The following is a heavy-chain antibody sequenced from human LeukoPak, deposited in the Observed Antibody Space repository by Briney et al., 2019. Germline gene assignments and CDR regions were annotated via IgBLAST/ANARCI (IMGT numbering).Heavy chain of an antibody. Sequence: GGSLRLSCAASGFTFSSYTMTWVRQAPGKGLEWVSAISGSGGSTYYADSVKGRFTISRDNSKNTLYLQMNSLRAEDTAVYYCAKDGLWFGEFPFDYWGQGTLVTVSS. V-gene: IGHV3-23*01. CDR3: AKDGLWFGEFPFDY. CDR2: ISGSGGST. J-gene: IGHJ4*02. CDR1: GFTFSSYT. D-gene: IGHD3-10*01.